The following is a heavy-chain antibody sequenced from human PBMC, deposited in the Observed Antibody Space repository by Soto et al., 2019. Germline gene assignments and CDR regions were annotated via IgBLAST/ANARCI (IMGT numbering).Heavy chain of an antibody. J-gene: IGHJ6*02. CDR1: GGTFSSYA. CDR3: ARNPYSSSWYYLAPYGMDV. D-gene: IGHD6-13*01. CDR2: IIPIFGTA. V-gene: IGHV1-69*06. Sequence: SVKFSCKASGGTFSSYAISWVRQAPGQGLEWMGGIIPIFGTANYAQKFQGRVTITADKSTSTAYMELSSLRSEDTAVYYCARNPYSSSWYYLAPYGMDVWGQGTTVTVSS.